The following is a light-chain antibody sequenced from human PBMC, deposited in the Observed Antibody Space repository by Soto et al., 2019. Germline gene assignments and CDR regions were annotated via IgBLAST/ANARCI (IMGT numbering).Light chain of an antibody. CDR2: DAS. V-gene: IGKV3-11*01. CDR1: QSVNSY. Sequence: EVVLTQFPPTLSLSPGERATLSCRVSQSVNSYLAWYQQKPGQPPRLLVYDASNTATGVPARFSGSGSGTDFTLTISSLEPEDFAVYYCQQRSIWPPITFGQGTRLEIK. CDR3: QQRSIWPPIT. J-gene: IGKJ5*01.